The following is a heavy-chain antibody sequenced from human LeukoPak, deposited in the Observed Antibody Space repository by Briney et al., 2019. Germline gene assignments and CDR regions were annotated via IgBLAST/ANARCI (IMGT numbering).Heavy chain of an antibody. CDR2: ISGSGDGT. J-gene: IGHJ5*02. CDR1: GFTFSSDA. D-gene: IGHD1-14*01. CDR3: ANKPAGFDP. Sequence: GGSPRLSCTSSGFTFSSDAMTWVRQAPGKGLEWVSSISGSGDGTYYADSVKGRFTISRDNSKNTLYLQMNSLRAEDTAVYYCANKPAGFDPWGQGTLVTVSS. V-gene: IGHV3-23*01.